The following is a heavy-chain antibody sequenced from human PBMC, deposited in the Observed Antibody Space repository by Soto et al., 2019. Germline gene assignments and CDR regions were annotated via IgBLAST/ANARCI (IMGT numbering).Heavy chain of an antibody. CDR2: ISYDGGNK. J-gene: IGHJ6*02. CDR3: VKSLGFCSSSSCSRDYYYYYGMDV. CDR1: GFTFSSYG. D-gene: IGHD2-2*01. V-gene: IGHV3-30*18. Sequence: QVQLVESGGGVVQPGRSLRLSCAASGFTFSSYGMHWVRQAPGKGLEWVTLISYDGGNKYYADSVKGRFSISRDNSRNTLYLQMNRLRPEDAAVYYCVKSLGFCSSSSCSRDYYYYYGMDVWGQGTTVTVSS.